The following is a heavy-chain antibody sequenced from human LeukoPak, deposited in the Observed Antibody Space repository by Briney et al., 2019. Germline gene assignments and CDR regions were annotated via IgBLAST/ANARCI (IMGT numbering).Heavy chain of an antibody. D-gene: IGHD1-26*01. CDR1: GFTFSRYW. CDR2: IKQDGSEK. CDR3: ARVVGATPVRYDY. Sequence: GGSLRLSCAVSGFTFSRYWMTWVRQAPGKGLEWAANIKQDGSEKYYVDSVKGRFTISRDNAKNSLYLQMNSLRAEDTAVYYCARVVGATPVRYDYWGQATLVTVSS. V-gene: IGHV3-7*01. J-gene: IGHJ4*02.